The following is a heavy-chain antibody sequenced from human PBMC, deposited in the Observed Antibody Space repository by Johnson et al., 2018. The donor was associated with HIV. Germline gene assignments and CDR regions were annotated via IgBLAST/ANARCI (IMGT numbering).Heavy chain of an antibody. CDR3: ARALRWPNAFDI. J-gene: IGHJ3*02. Sequence: QEQLVESGGGLVKPGGSLRLSCAASGFTFSDYYMSWIRQAPGKGLEWVSYISSSGSTIYYADSVKGRFTISRDNAKNSLYLQMSSLRAEDTTIYYCARALRWPNAFDIWGQGTLVTVSS. CDR1: GFTFSDYY. D-gene: IGHD4-23*01. V-gene: IGHV3-11*04. CDR2: ISSSGSTI.